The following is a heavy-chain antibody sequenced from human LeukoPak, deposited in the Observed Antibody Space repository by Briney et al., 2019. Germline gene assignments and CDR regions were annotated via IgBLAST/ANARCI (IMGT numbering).Heavy chain of an antibody. D-gene: IGHD2-21*01. Sequence: PGGSLRLSCAASGFSFSTYYVNWVRQAPGEGLEWVSCISSSSTYIYYADSVRGRFAISRDNAKNSLYMQMNSLRAEDTAVYYCAREKHGFFDYWGEGSLVTVSS. CDR2: ISSSSTYI. V-gene: IGHV3-21*01. CDR3: AREKHGFFDY. CDR1: GFSFSTYY. J-gene: IGHJ4*01.